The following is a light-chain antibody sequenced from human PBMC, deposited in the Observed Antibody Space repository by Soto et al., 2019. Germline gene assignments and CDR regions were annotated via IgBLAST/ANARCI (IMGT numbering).Light chain of an antibody. CDR3: QQYHNWPRT. V-gene: IGKV3-15*01. Sequence: EMVMTQSPATLSVSPGERATLSCRASQSVSSDLAWYQQKPGQTPSLLIYAASTRATGIPARFSGSGSGTEFTLTISSLQSEDFVVYYCQQYHNWPRTFGQGTKVEI. CDR2: AAS. J-gene: IGKJ1*01. CDR1: QSVSSD.